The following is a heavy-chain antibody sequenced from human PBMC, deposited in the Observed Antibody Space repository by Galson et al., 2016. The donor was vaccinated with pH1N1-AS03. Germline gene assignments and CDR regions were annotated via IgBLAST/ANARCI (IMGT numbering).Heavy chain of an antibody. CDR2: IMPVVGIT. CDR1: GGTFSTYS. D-gene: IGHD5-12*01. J-gene: IGHJ3*02. V-gene: IGHV1-69*05. Sequence: SVKVSCEASGGTFSTYSMRWVRQAPGQGLEWMGAIMPVVGITNYAQSSQGKVTISTDASENTAYLEVSSLKVEDTAMYYCGTGYARYWLRFFDTWGQGTMVTVS. CDR3: GTGYARYWLRFFDT.